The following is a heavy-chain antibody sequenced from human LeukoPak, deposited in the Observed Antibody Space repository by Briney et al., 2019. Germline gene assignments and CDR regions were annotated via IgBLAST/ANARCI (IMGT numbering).Heavy chain of an antibody. CDR3: ARGINVVRGAITILNYFDY. CDR1: GYSFNRYG. CDR2: ISANNGNT. D-gene: IGHD3-10*01. J-gene: IGHJ4*02. V-gene: IGHV1-18*01. Sequence: ASVKVSCKASGYSFNRYGLSWVRQAPGQGLDWMGWISANNGNTNYAQKFQGRVIMTTDTSTRTAYMELRGLKSDDTAVYYCARGINVVRGAITILNYFDYWGQGTLIIVSS.